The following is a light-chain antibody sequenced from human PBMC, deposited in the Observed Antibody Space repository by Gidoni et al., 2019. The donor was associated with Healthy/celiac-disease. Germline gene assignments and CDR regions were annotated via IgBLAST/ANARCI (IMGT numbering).Light chain of an antibody. Sequence: DIQMTQSPSTLSASVGDRVTIPCRASQSISSWLAWYQQKPGKAPKLLIYKASSLESGVPSRFRGSGSGTEFTLTISSLQPDDFATYYCQQYNSFSLTFGGGTKVEIK. V-gene: IGKV1-5*03. J-gene: IGKJ4*01. CDR1: QSISSW. CDR3: QQYNSFSLT. CDR2: KAS.